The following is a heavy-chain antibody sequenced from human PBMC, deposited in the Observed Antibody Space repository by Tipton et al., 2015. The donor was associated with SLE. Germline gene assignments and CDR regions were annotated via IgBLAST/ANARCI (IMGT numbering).Heavy chain of an antibody. CDR3: ARDGPAARWFDP. J-gene: IGHJ5*02. CDR1: GYSISSGYY. CDR2: IYHSGST. Sequence: TLSLTCTVSGYSISSGYYWGWIRQPPGKGLEWIGSIYHSGSTYYNPSLKSRVTISVDTSKNQFSLKLSSVTAADTAVYYCARDGPAARWFDPWGQGTLVTVSS. D-gene: IGHD6-13*01. V-gene: IGHV4-38-2*02.